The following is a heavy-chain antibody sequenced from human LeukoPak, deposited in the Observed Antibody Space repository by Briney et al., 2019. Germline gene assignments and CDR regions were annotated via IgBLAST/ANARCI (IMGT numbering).Heavy chain of an antibody. V-gene: IGHV3-64D*09. CDR1: GFTLNKYA. Sequence: GGSLRLSCSASGFTLNKYAMHWVRQAPGKGLEYVSTIGNNGGSTYYADSVKGRFTISRDNSKNTLYLQMSSLRPEDTAVYYCVKVHGLDNRGLYGGDFWGQGTLVTVSS. D-gene: IGHD3-10*02. CDR2: IGNNGGST. J-gene: IGHJ4*02. CDR3: VKVHGLDNRGLYGGDF.